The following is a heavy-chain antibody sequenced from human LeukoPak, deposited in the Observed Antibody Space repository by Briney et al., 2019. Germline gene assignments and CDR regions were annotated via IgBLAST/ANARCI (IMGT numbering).Heavy chain of an antibody. CDR2: IHYSGST. CDR1: GGSISSSSYY. J-gene: IGHJ3*02. V-gene: IGHV4-39*07. Sequence: PSETLSLTCTVSGGSISSSSYYWGWIRQPPGKGLEWIGSIHYSGSTNYNPSLKSRVTISVDTSKNQFSLKLSSVTAADTAVYFCARGPYSYDSSGASDIWGQGTMVTVSS. CDR3: ARGPYSYDSSGASDI. D-gene: IGHD3-22*01.